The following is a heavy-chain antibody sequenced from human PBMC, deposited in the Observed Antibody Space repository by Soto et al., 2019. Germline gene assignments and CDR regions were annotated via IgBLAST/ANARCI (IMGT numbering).Heavy chain of an antibody. CDR1: GFTFSDYS. J-gene: IGHJ4*02. Sequence: PGGSLRLSCAASGFTFSDYSMNWVRQAPGKGLEWVSYISSGGCTIYYADSVKGRFTISRDNAKNSLYLQMNSLRAEDTAVYYCASRTTVTNFDYWGQGTLVTVSS. CDR2: ISSGGCTI. D-gene: IGHD4-17*01. V-gene: IGHV3-48*01. CDR3: ASRTTVTNFDY.